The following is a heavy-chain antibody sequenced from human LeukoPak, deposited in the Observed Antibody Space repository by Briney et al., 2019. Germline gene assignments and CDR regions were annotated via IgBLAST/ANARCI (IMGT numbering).Heavy chain of an antibody. J-gene: IGHJ4*02. V-gene: IGHV3-7*05. D-gene: IGHD1-26*01. CDR3: ARDNVGATPFDY. Sequence: GGSLRLSCAASGFTFSYFWMSWVRQAPGKGREWVANINLDGTERHYVDSVKGRFTTSRDNARKSLYLQMNSLRDEDTAVYYCARDNVGATPFDYWGQGTLVTVSS. CDR1: GFTFSYFW. CDR2: INLDGTER.